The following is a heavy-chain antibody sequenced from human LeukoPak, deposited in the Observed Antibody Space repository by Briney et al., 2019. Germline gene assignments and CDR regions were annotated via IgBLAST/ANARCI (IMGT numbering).Heavy chain of an antibody. Sequence: SETLSLTCTVSGYSFDGGYYWGWIRQPPGKGLEWIANIYYSGSTSYNPSLKSRVTVSIDTSKNKFSLKLYSVSAADTALYYCARLYCISTSCYTIDYWGQGTLVTVSS. D-gene: IGHD2-2*02. V-gene: IGHV4-38-2*02. J-gene: IGHJ4*02. CDR3: ARLYCISTSCYTIDY. CDR1: GYSFDGGYY. CDR2: IYYSGST.